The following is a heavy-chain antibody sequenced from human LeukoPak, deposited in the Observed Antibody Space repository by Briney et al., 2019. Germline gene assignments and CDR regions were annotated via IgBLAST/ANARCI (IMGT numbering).Heavy chain of an antibody. CDR2: ISSSSSYI. V-gene: IGHV3-21*01. D-gene: IGHD1-26*01. J-gene: IGHJ4*02. CDR3: ARVGGATYQFDY. CDR1: GFTFSSYS. Sequence: GALRLSCAASGFTFSSYSMNWVRQAPGKGLEWVSSISSSSSYIYYADSVKGRFTISRDNAKNSLYLQMNSLRAEDTAVYYCARVGGATYQFDYWGQGTLVTVSS.